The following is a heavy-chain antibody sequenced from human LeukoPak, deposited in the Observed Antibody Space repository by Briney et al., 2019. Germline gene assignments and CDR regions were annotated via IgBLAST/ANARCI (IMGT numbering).Heavy chain of an antibody. V-gene: IGHV3-53*01. CDR2: IHGSGNT. CDR3: TRLAEYCSGGSCYLVDY. CDR1: GFIVSSNY. Sequence: GGSLRLSCAASGFIVSSNYMTWVRQAPGKGLEWVSVIHGSGNTYYADSVKGRFTISRDNSKNTVYLQMNSLKTEDTAVYYCTRLAEYCSGGSCYLVDYWGQGTLVTVSS. D-gene: IGHD2-15*01. J-gene: IGHJ4*02.